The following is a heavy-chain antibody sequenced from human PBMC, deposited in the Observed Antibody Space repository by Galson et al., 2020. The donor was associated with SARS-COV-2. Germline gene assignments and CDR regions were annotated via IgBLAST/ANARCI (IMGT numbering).Heavy chain of an antibody. CDR3: ARGGLLWFGELLWYYGMDV. Sequence: SETLSLTCTVSGGSISSYYWSWIRQPAGKGLEWIGRIYTSGSTNYNPSLKSRVTMSVDTSKNQFSLKLSSVTAADTAVYYCARGGLLWFGELLWYYGMDVWGQGTTVTVSS. V-gene: IGHV4-4*07. D-gene: IGHD3-10*01. CDR2: IYTSGST. CDR1: GGSISSYY. J-gene: IGHJ6*02.